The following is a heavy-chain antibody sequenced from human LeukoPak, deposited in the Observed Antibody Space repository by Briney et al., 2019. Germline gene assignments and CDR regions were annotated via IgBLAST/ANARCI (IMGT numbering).Heavy chain of an antibody. CDR1: GGTFSSYA. CDR2: IIPLLDIG. D-gene: IGHD3-16*01. V-gene: IGHV1-69*04. Sequence: GASVKVSCKASGGTFSSYAITWVRQAPGQGLEWMGRIIPLLDIGNYAQKFQGRVTITADKSTSTAYMELSSLRSDDTAIYYCARGYACDYWGQGTLVTVSS. CDR3: ARGYACDY. J-gene: IGHJ4*02.